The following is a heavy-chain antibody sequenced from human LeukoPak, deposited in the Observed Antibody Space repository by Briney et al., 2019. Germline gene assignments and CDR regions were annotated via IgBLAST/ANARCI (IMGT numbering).Heavy chain of an antibody. J-gene: IGHJ3*02. V-gene: IGHV3-23*01. D-gene: IGHD4-17*01. CDR1: GFTFSSYV. Sequence: GGSLRLSCAASGFTFSSYVMSWVRQAPGKGLEWVSTISGSGDSTYYADSVKGRFTISRDNSKNTLYLQMNSLRAEDTAVYYCAKGRRQSPDVLRDAFDIWGQGTMVTVSS. CDR2: ISGSGDST. CDR3: AKGRRQSPDVLRDAFDI.